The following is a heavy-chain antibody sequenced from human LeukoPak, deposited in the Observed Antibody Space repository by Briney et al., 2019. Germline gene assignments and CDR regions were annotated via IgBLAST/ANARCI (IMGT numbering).Heavy chain of an antibody. D-gene: IGHD2-15*01. CDR3: AKGGDIVVVVAAADY. CDR2: ISGSGGST. J-gene: IGHJ4*02. CDR1: GFTFSSYG. V-gene: IGHV3-23*01. Sequence: PGGSLRLSCAASGFTFSSYGMSWVRQAPGKGLEWVSAISGSGGSTYYADSVKGRFTISRDNSKNTLYLQMNSLRAEDTAVYYCAKGGDIVVVVAAADYWGQGTLVTVSS.